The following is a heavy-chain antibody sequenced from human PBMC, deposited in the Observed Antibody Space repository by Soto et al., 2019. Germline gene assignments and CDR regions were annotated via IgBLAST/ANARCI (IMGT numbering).Heavy chain of an antibody. V-gene: IGHV1-18*01. Sequence: ASVKVSCKASGYTFTSYGISLVRQAPGQGLEWMGWISAYNGNTNCAQKLQGRVTMTTDTSTSTAYMELRSLRSDDTAVYYCASAYCSGGSCYLAEYFQHWGQGTLVTVSS. CDR3: ASAYCSGGSCYLAEYFQH. J-gene: IGHJ1*01. CDR2: ISAYNGNT. CDR1: GYTFTSYG. D-gene: IGHD2-15*01.